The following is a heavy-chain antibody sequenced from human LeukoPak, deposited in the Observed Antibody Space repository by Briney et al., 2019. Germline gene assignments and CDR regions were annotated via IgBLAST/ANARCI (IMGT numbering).Heavy chain of an antibody. CDR2: ISYGGST. CDR3: ARGIFGMVLNAFDL. CDR1: GSSISSYY. D-gene: IGHD3-3*01. Sequence: PSETLSLTCTVSGSSISSYYWTWIRQPPGRGLEWVGYISYGGSTNYNPSLKSRVTISVDTSTNQFSLKLSSVTAADTAVYYCARGIFGMVLNAFDLWGRGTMVTVSS. V-gene: IGHV4-59*01. J-gene: IGHJ3*01.